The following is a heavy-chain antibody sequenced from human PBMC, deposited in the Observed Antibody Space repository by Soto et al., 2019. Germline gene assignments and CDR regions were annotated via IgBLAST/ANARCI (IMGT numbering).Heavy chain of an antibody. V-gene: IGHV4-59*08. Sequence: SETLSLTCTVSGGSIGTYYWSWIRQPPGKGLEWIGYTYYRGNTDYNPSLKSRVTISLDTPKNQFSLKLGSVTAADTAVYYCARHPGYYDILTGYTTYYFDYWGQGILVT. J-gene: IGHJ4*02. CDR2: TYYRGNT. D-gene: IGHD3-9*01. CDR1: GGSIGTYY. CDR3: ARHPGYYDILTGYTTYYFDY.